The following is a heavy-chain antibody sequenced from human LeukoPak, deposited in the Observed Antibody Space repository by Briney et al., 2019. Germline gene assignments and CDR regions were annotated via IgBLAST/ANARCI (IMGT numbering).Heavy chain of an antibody. D-gene: IGHD5-18*01. V-gene: IGHV3-30*03. Sequence: GGSLRLSCAASGFTFRSYGMHWVRQAPGKGLEWVAFISYDGSNKYYADSVKGRFTITRDNFRNTLYLQMNSLRTEDTAVYYCAFLEGYSYGTGSSYGTDVWGQGTAVTVS. CDR2: ISYDGSNK. CDR3: AFLEGYSYGTGSSYGTDV. J-gene: IGHJ6*02. CDR1: GFTFRSYG.